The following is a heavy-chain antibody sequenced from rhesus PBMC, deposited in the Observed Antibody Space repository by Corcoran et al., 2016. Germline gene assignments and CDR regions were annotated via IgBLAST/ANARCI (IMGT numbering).Heavy chain of an antibody. V-gene: IGHV4-93*01. Sequence: QVQLQESGPAVVKPSETLSLTCAVSGCSISSSNWWSWIRQSPGKGLEWNEGIYCSGGSTEYNPSLKRRINISKYTSKRQFSRKLSSVTAADTAVYYCARRYSSGWYYYFDYGGQGVLVTVSS. CDR2: IYCSGGST. CDR1: GCSISSSNW. D-gene: IGHD6-31*01. J-gene: IGHJ4*01. CDR3: ARRYSSGWYYYFDY.